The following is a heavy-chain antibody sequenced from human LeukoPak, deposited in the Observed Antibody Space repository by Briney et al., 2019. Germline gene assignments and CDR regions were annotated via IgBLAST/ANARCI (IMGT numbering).Heavy chain of an antibody. CDR3: ARDMATDDAFDI. CDR1: GGSFSGYY. D-gene: IGHD5-12*01. CDR2: INHSGST. J-gene: IGHJ3*02. V-gene: IGHV4-34*01. Sequence: SETLSLTCAVYGGSFSGYYWSWIRQPPGKGLEWIGEINHSGSTNYNPSLKSRVTISVDTSKNQFSLKLSSVTAADTAVYYCARDMATDDAFDIWGQGTMVTVSS.